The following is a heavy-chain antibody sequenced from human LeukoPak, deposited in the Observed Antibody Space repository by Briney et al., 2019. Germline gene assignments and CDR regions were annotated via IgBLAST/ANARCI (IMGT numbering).Heavy chain of an antibody. CDR1: GYSISSGYY. CDR3: ARGRLSYGGSSDY. CDR2: IYHSGST. J-gene: IGHJ4*02. V-gene: IGHV4-38-2*02. Sequence: SETLSLTCTVSGYSISSGYYWGWIRQPPGRGLEWIGSIYHSGSTYYNPSLKSRVTISVDTSKNQFSLKLSSVTAADTAVYYCARGRLSYGGSSDYWGQGTLVTVSS. D-gene: IGHD4-23*01.